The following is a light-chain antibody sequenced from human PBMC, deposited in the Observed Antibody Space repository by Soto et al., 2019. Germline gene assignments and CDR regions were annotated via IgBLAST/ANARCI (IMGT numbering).Light chain of an antibody. Sequence: EIVLTQSPGTLSVSLGETATLSCTASQSVSSSSLAWYQQKPGQAPRLLIYAASTRATGVPDRFSGTGSGTDFALTISRLETDDSAVYYCQQYGGSPFTFGPGTKVDIK. CDR2: AAS. CDR3: QQYGGSPFT. V-gene: IGKV3-20*01. J-gene: IGKJ3*01. CDR1: QSVSSSS.